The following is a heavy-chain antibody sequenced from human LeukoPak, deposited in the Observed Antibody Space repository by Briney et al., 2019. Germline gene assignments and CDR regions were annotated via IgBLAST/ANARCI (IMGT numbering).Heavy chain of an antibody. Sequence: ASVKVSCKASGYIFTTYYMYWVRQAPGQGLEWIGVINPSGGSTSYAQKFQGRVTMTRDTSTSTVYMGLSSLRSGDTAVYYCARAPRYCDSTSCYVDYWGQGTLVTVSS. V-gene: IGHV1-46*01. CDR2: INPSGGST. D-gene: IGHD2/OR15-2a*01. J-gene: IGHJ4*02. CDR3: ARAPRYCDSTSCYVDY. CDR1: GYIFTTYY.